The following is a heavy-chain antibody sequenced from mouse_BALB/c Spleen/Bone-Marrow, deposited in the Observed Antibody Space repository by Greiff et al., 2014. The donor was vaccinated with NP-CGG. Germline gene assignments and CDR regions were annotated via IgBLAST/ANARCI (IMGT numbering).Heavy chain of an antibody. V-gene: IGHV1S56*01. D-gene: IGHD3-2*01. J-gene: IGHJ3*01. Sequence: VQLQQSGPELVKPGALVKISCKASGYTFTSYDINWVKQRPGQGLEWIGWIYPGDGSTKYNEKFKGKATLTADKSSSTAYMQLSSLASENSAVYFCAGSGDSSGYGFAYWGQGTLVTVSA. CDR3: AGSGDSSGYGFAY. CDR2: IYPGDGST. CDR1: GYTFTSYD.